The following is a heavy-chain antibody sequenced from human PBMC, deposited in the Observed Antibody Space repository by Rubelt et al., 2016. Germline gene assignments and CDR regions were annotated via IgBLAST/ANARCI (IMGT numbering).Heavy chain of an antibody. CDR2: INPSGGSK. D-gene: IGHD6-6*01. CDR3: ARAIAAIPPSYSGMDV. V-gene: IGHV1-46*01. J-gene: IGHJ6*02. Sequence: QVQLVQSGAEVKKPGASVKVSCKASGYTFTSYYMHWVRQAPGQGLEWMGIINPSGGSKSYAQKFQGGVTMTRDTSTSTVNMRLGSVRSEDTAVYYCARAIAAIPPSYSGMDVWSQGTTVTVYS. CDR1: GYTFTSYY.